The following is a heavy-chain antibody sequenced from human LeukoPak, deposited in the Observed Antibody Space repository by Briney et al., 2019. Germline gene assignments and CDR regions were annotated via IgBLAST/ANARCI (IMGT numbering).Heavy chain of an antibody. D-gene: IGHD2-15*01. CDR3: ARGVGINCSGGSCYPNWFDP. CDR2: INPNSGGT. CDR1: GYTFTGYY. J-gene: IGHJ5*02. Sequence: ASVKVSCKASGYTFTGYYMHWVRQAPGQGLEWMGWINPNSGGTNYAQKFQGRVTMTRDTSISTAYMELSRLRSDDTAVYYCARGVGINCSGGSCYPNWFDPCGQGTLVTVSS. V-gene: IGHV1-2*02.